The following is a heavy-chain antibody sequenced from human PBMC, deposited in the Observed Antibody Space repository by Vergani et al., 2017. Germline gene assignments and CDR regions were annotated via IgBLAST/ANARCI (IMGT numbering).Heavy chain of an antibody. Sequence: QVKLQESGPGLLKPSQTLSLTCTVSGESIRSGSHYWSWIRQPAGKGPEWIGHIHTGGSTDLNPSLKSRVSISVDTSKSQFSLKLNSVTVADTAVYYCARSRPYCTGGSCPAIWGQGTLVTVSS. J-gene: IGHJ4*02. V-gene: IGHV4-61*02. CDR3: ARSRPYCTGGSCPAI. CDR1: GESIRSGSHY. CDR2: IHTGGST. D-gene: IGHD2-15*01.